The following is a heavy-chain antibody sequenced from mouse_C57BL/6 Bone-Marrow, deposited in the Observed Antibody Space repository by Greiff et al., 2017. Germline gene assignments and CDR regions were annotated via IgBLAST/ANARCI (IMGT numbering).Heavy chain of an antibody. Sequence: QFQLQQPGAELVKPGASVKLSCKASGYTFTSYWMHWVKQRPGQGLEWIGMIHPNSGSTNYNEKFTSQATLTVDKSSSTAYMQLSSLTSEDSAVYYCARGGDYYGSGWYFDVWGTGTTVTVSS. J-gene: IGHJ1*03. CDR3: ARGGDYYGSGWYFDV. V-gene: IGHV1-64*01. CDR1: GYTFTSYW. D-gene: IGHD1-1*01. CDR2: IHPNSGST.